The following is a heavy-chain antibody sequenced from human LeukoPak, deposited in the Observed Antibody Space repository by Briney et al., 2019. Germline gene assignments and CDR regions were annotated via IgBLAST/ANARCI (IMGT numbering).Heavy chain of an antibody. CDR2: IYPGDSDT. J-gene: IGHJ5*02. Sequence: GESLKISCKGSGYSFTSYWIGWVRQMPGKGLEWMGIIYPGDSDTRYSPSFQGQVTISADKSISTAYLQWSSLKASDTAMYYCARSGRYYSGGSCYRYGGFDPWGQGTLVTVSS. CDR3: ARSGRYYSGGSCYRYGGFDP. D-gene: IGHD2-15*01. V-gene: IGHV5-51*01. CDR1: GYSFTSYW.